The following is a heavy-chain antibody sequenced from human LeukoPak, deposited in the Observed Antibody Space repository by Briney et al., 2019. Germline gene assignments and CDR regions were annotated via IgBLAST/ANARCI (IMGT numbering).Heavy chain of an antibody. V-gene: IGHV3-30-3*01. CDR1: RFTFSRYN. CDR2: ISYEGSDK. J-gene: IGHJ4*02. CDR3: ARDYSGWYTVDY. D-gene: IGHD6-19*01. Sequence: EGSLRLSCAASRFTFSRYNMHWVRQAPGKGLEWVAIISYEGSDKYYADSVKGRFSISRDNSKNTLYLQMNSLRAEDTAVYYCARDYSGWYTVDYWGQGILVTVSS.